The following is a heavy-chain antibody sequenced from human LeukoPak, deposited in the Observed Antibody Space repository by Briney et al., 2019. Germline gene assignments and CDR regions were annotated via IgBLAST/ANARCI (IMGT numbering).Heavy chain of an antibody. Sequence: SETLSLTCGVYGVSFSGYYWSWIRQPPGKGLEWIGEINHSGSITYTPSLKSRVTISLDASKNQFSLKLSFMAAADTAIYYCARGRRSGLSGAVDYWGQGTLVTVSS. V-gene: IGHV4-34*01. J-gene: IGHJ4*02. CDR2: INHSGSI. CDR1: GVSFSGYY. D-gene: IGHD6-19*01. CDR3: ARGRRSGLSGAVDY.